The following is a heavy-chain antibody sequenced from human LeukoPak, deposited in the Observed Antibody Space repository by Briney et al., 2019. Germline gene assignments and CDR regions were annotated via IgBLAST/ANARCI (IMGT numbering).Heavy chain of an antibody. Sequence: ASVKVSCKASGYTFTSYYMHWVRQAPGQGLGWMGIINPSGGSTSYAQKFQGRVTITTDESTSTAYMELSSLRSEDTAVYYCASHCSSTSCYRGVWFDPWGQGTLVTVSS. J-gene: IGHJ5*02. CDR1: GYTFTSYY. CDR3: ASHCSSTSCYRGVWFDP. CDR2: INPSGGST. D-gene: IGHD2-2*02. V-gene: IGHV1-46*01.